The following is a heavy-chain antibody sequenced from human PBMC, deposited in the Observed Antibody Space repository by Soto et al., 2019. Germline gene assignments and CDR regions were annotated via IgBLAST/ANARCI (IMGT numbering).Heavy chain of an antibody. CDR3: ARSYAYYDFWSGYYTNYYGMDV. CDR2: IYHSGST. Sequence: PSETLSLTCAVSGGSISSSNWWSWVRQPPGKGLEWIGEIYHSGSTNYNPSLKSRVTISVDKSKNQFSLKLSSVTAADTAVYYCARSYAYYDFWSGYYTNYYGMDVWGQGTTVTVSS. CDR1: GGSISSSNW. J-gene: IGHJ6*02. D-gene: IGHD3-3*01. V-gene: IGHV4-4*02.